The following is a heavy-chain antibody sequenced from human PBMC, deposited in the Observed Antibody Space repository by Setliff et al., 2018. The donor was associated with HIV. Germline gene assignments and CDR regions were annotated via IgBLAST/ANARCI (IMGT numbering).Heavy chain of an antibody. CDR1: EFTFRSYA. D-gene: IGHD3-22*01. J-gene: IGHJ4*02. CDR3: ARDRFPRYDDRRPYYFDY. CDR2: ISSDGSTI. V-gene: IGHV3-30*04. Sequence: GGSLRLSCAASEFTFRSYAMHWVRQAPGKGLEWVALISSDGSTIYYADSVKGRFTISRDNAKKSLYLQMNSLRAEDTAVYYCARDRFPRYDDRRPYYFDYWGQGTLVTVSS.